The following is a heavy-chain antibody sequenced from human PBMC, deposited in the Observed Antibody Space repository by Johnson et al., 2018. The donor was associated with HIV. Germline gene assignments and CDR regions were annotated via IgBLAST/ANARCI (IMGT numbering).Heavy chain of an antibody. V-gene: IGHV3-66*01. Sequence: VQLVESGGGLVKPGGSLRLSCAASGFTFSNAWMNWVRQAPGKGLEWVSVIYSGGSTYYADSVKGRFTISRDNSKNTLYLQMNSLRVEDTAVYYCASEVRGVLDIWGQGTMVTVAS. CDR1: GFTFSNAW. J-gene: IGHJ3*02. CDR2: IYSGGST. CDR3: ASEVRGVLDI. D-gene: IGHD3-10*01.